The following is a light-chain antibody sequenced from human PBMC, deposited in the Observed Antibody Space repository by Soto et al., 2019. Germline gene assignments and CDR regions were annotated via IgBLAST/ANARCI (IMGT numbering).Light chain of an antibody. CDR1: QTVSSNY. Sequence: EIVLTQSPGTLSLSPGERATLSCRASQTVSSNYLAWYQQKPGQAPRLLIYGASSRATATPDRFSGSGSGTDFTLTISRLEPEDFAVYYCQQYGRSPGLFTFGPGTKVD. CDR2: GAS. J-gene: IGKJ3*01. CDR3: QQYGRSPGLFT. V-gene: IGKV3-20*01.